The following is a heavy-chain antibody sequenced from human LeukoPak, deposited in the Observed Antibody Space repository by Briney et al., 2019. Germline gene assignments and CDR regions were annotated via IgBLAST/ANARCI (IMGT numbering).Heavy chain of an antibody. Sequence: AGGSLRLSCAASGFTFSHYCMTWVRQAPGQGLEWVANIKQDGSEKYYVDSVKGRFTISRDNAKNSLYLQMNSLRAEDTAVYYCARDGGRKDDYWGQGTLVTVSS. J-gene: IGHJ4*02. CDR2: IKQDGSEK. V-gene: IGHV3-7*01. CDR1: GFTFSHYC. D-gene: IGHD2-15*01. CDR3: ARDGGRKDDY.